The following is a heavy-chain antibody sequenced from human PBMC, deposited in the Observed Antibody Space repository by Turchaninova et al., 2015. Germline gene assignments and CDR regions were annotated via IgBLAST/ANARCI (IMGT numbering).Heavy chain of an antibody. D-gene: IGHD2/OR15-2a*01. J-gene: IGHJ4*02. CDR3: ARGGNPYFDY. V-gene: IGHV3-30*19. Sequence: QVXLVEXGXGVXXAGGXXRCSCSGSGLSLNFYGMHWVRQAPGKGLEWVAVISNDGSEKYYPDSVKGRFTISRDNSKNTLYLEMNSLRAEDTAMYYCARGGNPYFDYWGQGTLVTVSS. CDR1: GLSLNFYG. CDR2: ISNDGSEK.